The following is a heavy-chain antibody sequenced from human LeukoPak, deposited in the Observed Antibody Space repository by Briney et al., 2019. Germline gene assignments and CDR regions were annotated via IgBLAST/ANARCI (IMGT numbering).Heavy chain of an antibody. Sequence: PSETLSLTCAVYGGSFSGYYWSWIRQPAGKGLGWIGRIVTSGNTKYKPSLKSRVTMSVDTSKNQFPLKLSYVTAADTVVYCCARVSSSWYQDWYFDLWGRGTLVTVSS. CDR3: ARVSSSWYQDWYFDL. CDR2: IVTSGNT. D-gene: IGHD6-13*01. CDR1: GGSFSGYY. V-gene: IGHV4-59*10. J-gene: IGHJ2*01.